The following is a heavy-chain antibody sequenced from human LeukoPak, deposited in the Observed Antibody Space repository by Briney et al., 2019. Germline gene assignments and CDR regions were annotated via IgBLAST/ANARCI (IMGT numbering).Heavy chain of an antibody. CDR3: TVRGDCGGDCYSV. CDR1: GFTFSSYA. CDR2: ISGRGGST. Sequence: GGSLRLSCAASGFTFSSYAMSWVRQAPGKGLEWVSGISGRGGSTYYADSVKGRFTISRDNSKNTLSLQMNSLRAEDTAVYYCTVRGDCGGDCYSVWGQGTLVTVSS. J-gene: IGHJ4*02. V-gene: IGHV3-23*01. D-gene: IGHD2-21*02.